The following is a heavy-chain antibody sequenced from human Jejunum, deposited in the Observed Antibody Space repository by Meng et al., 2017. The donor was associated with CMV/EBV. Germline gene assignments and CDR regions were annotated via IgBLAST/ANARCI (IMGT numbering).Heavy chain of an antibody. CDR3: AREASGDCYDY. D-gene: IGHD2-21*01. CDR1: GLTFSRYW. CDR2: INSDGSST. J-gene: IGHJ4*02. Sequence: AASGLTFSRYWMQWVRQAPGKGLVWVSHINSDGSSTSYADSVKGRFTISRDNAKNTLYLQMNSLRAEDTAVYYCAREASGDCYDYWGQGTRVTVSS. V-gene: IGHV3-74*01.